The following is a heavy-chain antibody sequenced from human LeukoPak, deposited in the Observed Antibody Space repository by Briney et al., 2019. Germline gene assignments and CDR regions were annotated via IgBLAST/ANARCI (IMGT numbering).Heavy chain of an antibody. D-gene: IGHD1-26*01. V-gene: IGHV3-66*01. J-gene: IGHJ4*02. Sequence: GGSLRLSCAASGFTVSSNYMSWVRQAPGKGLEWVSVIYSGGSTYYADSVKGRCTISRDNSKNTLYLQMNSLRAEDTAVYYCARDLVGATNYWGQGTLVTVSS. CDR3: ARDLVGATNY. CDR1: GFTVSSNY. CDR2: IYSGGST.